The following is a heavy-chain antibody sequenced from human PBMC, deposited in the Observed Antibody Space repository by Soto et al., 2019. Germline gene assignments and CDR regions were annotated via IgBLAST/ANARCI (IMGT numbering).Heavy chain of an antibody. CDR2: IIPIFGTA. Sequence: QVQLVQSAAEVKKPGSSVNVSCKASGGTFSSYAISWVRQAPGQGLEWMGGIIPIFGTANYAQKFQGRVTITADESTSTAYMELSSMRSEDTAVYYCAREDRPYDSSGYYHYWGQGTLVTVSS. CDR1: GGTFSSYA. CDR3: AREDRPYDSSGYYHY. V-gene: IGHV1-69*01. D-gene: IGHD3-22*01. J-gene: IGHJ4*02.